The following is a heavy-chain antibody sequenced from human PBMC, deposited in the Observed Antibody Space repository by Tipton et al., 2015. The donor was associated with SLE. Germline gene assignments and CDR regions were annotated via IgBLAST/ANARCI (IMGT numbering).Heavy chain of an antibody. CDR1: GESFNGYF. V-gene: IGHV4-34*12. CDR3: ARVAPSEVFDY. Sequence: TLSLTCAVYGESFNGYFWTWIRQPPGKGLEWIAEIIHSGVTNYNPSLRSRVTISVDMSKNRVSLRLNSVTAADTAVYYCARVAPSEVFDYWGQGTLVTVSS. D-gene: IGHD5-12*01. J-gene: IGHJ4*02. CDR2: IIHSGVT.